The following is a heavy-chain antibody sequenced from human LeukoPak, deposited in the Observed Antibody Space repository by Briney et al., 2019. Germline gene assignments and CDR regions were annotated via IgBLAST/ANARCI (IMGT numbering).Heavy chain of an antibody. Sequence: SVKVSCKASGFTFTSSAVQWVRQARGQRLEWIGWIVVGSGNTNYAQKFQERVTITRDMSTSTAYMVLSSLRSEDTAVYYCAAAVVPAAVYYYYGMDVWGKGTTVTVSS. V-gene: IGHV1-58*01. D-gene: IGHD2-2*01. CDR1: GFTFTSSA. J-gene: IGHJ6*04. CDR3: AAAVVPAAVYYYYGMDV. CDR2: IVVGSGNT.